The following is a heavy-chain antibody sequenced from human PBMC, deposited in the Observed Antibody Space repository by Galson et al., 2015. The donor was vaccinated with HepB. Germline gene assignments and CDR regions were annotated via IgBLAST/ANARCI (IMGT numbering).Heavy chain of an antibody. D-gene: IGHD6-13*01. Sequence: SVKVSCKASGYTFTSYGISWVRQAPGQGLEWMGWISAYNGNTNYAQKLQGRVTMTTDTSTSTAYMELRSLRSDDTAVYYCARDQLPGIAAAGGKYFQHWGQGTLVTVSS. CDR2: ISAYNGNT. V-gene: IGHV1-18*01. CDR1: GYTFTSYG. CDR3: ARDQLPGIAAAGGKYFQH. J-gene: IGHJ1*01.